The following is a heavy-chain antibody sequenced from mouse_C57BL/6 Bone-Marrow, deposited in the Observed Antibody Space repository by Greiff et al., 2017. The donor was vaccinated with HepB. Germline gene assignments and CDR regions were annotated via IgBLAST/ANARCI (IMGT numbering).Heavy chain of an antibody. J-gene: IGHJ1*03. D-gene: IGHD2-1*01. CDR2: INYDGSST. V-gene: IGHV5-16*01. CDR3: ARLLWYFDV. CDR1: GFTFSDYY. Sequence: EVQLVESEGGLVQPGSSMKLSCTASGFTFSDYYMAWVRQVPEKGLEWVANINYDGSSTYYLDSLKSRFIISRDNAKNILYLQMSSLKSEDTATYYCARLLWYFDVWGTGTTVTVSS.